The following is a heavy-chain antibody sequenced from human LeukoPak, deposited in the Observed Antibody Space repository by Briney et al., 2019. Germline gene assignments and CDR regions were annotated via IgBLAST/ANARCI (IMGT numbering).Heavy chain of an antibody. D-gene: IGHD5-24*01. CDR2: IWYDGSNK. CDR3: AKVGDSMATMDY. Sequence: GGSLKPSLPAPGLTFSSYGLNWVRQAPGKGLEWVAVIWYDGSNKYYADSVKGRFTISRDNSKNTLYLQMNSLRAEDTAVYYCAKVGDSMATMDYWGQGTLVTVSS. V-gene: IGHV3-33*06. J-gene: IGHJ4*02. CDR1: GLTFSSYG.